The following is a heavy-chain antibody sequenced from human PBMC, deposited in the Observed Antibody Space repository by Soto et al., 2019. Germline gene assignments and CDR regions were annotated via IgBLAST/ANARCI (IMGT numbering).Heavy chain of an antibody. D-gene: IGHD6-25*01. CDR1: GDTFGSYT. V-gene: IGHV1-69*08. J-gene: IGHJ4*02. CDR3: AGDRGAVGFFDS. CDR2: ILPAHGIA. Sequence: QVQLVQSGAVMRKPGSSVKVSCKASGDTFGSYTLSWLRRAPALVLEWMARILPAHGIANYAQKFQDKVTVTADMSTQTTYLEITSLNSVDTAVVFCAGDRGAVGFFDSWGQGTLVTVSS.